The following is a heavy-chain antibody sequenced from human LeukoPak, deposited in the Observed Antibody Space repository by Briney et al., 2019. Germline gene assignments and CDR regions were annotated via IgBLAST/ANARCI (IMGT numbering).Heavy chain of an antibody. D-gene: IGHD6-13*01. CDR3: ARGGNGIAAFNWFDP. CDR2: INPNSGGT. Sequence: ASVKVSCKASGYTFTVYYMHWVRQAPGQGLEWMGWINPNSGGTNYAQKFQGRVTMTRDTSISTAYMELSRLRSDDTAVYYCARGGNGIAAFNWFDPWGQGTLVTVSS. V-gene: IGHV1-2*02. J-gene: IGHJ5*02. CDR1: GYTFTVYY.